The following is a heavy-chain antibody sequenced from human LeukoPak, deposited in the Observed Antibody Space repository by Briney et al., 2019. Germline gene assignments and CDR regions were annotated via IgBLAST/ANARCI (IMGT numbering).Heavy chain of an antibody. V-gene: IGHV3-48*03. D-gene: IGHD5-18*01. CDR1: GFTFSSYE. J-gene: IGHJ4*02. Sequence: GGSLRLSCAASGFTFSSYEMNWVRQAPGKGLEWVSYISSSGSTIYYADSVKGRFTISRDNAKNSLYLQMNSLRAEDTAVYYCAKDLTVGGEGYSYGTDYWGQGTLVTVSS. CDR3: AKDLTVGGEGYSYGTDY. CDR2: ISSSGSTI.